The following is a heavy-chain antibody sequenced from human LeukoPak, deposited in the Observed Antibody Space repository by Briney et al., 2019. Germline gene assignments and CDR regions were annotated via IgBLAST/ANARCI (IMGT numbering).Heavy chain of an antibody. D-gene: IGHD1-26*01. CDR1: GFTFDDYA. J-gene: IGHJ4*02. Sequence: GGSLRLSWAASGFTFDDYAMHWVRQAPGKGLEWVSGISWNSGSIGYADSVKGRFTISRDKAKNSLYLQMNSLRAEDTALYYCAKGVVGATTYYFDYWGQGTLVTVSS. CDR3: AKGVVGATTYYFDY. V-gene: IGHV3-9*01. CDR2: ISWNSGSI.